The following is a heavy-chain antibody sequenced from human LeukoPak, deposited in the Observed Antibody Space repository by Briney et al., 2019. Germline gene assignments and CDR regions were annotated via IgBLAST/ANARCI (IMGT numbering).Heavy chain of an antibody. V-gene: IGHV3-30*04. CDR2: ISNDGRFT. Sequence: GGSLRLSCAASGFTFSSHPMNWVRQAPGKGLEWVAVISNDGRFTHYADSVKGRFTISRDNSKRTLEMQMKSLRAEDTALYYCVKEANGFDMWGLGTMVTVSS. CDR1: GFTFSSHP. D-gene: IGHD2-8*01. J-gene: IGHJ3*02. CDR3: VKEANGFDM.